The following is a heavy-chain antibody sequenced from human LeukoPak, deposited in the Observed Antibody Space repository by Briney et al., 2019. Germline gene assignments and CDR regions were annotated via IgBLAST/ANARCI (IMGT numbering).Heavy chain of an antibody. CDR3: ARSIAVAGTFFDY. J-gene: IGHJ4*02. Sequence: GGSLRLSCAASGFIFSSYAMSWVRQAPGKGLEWVSGISGSGGNTYYADSVKGRFTISRDNSKNTLYLQMNSLRAEDTAVYYCARSIAVAGTFFDYWGQGTLVTVSS. D-gene: IGHD6-19*01. V-gene: IGHV3-23*01. CDR1: GFIFSSYA. CDR2: ISGSGGNT.